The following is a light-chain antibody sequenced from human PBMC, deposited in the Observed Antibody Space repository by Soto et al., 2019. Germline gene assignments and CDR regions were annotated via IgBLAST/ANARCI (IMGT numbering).Light chain of an antibody. Sequence: EIVMTQSPATLSVSPGERATLSCRASQSVSSNLAWYQQKPGQAPRLLIYGASTRATGIPARFRGSGSGTEFTLTISNLTSEDFSVYYCQQYNNWPPGTFGQGTKLEIK. J-gene: IGKJ2*02. CDR1: QSVSSN. CDR2: GAS. V-gene: IGKV3-15*01. CDR3: QQYNNWPPGT.